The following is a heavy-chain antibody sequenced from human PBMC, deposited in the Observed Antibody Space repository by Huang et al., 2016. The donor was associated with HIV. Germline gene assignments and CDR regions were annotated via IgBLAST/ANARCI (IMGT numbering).Heavy chain of an antibody. CDR1: GFPFNNHA. CDR3: ARAKDTWDAYDI. Sequence: QVQLVESGGGVVQPGRSLRLSCAASGFPFNNHAMPWVRQAPGKGRDWVAVISKDGSNNYYADSVKGRFTISRDSSKSTLFLHMTSLRTEDTAVYYCARAKDTWDAYDIWGQGTMVIVSS. V-gene: IGHV3-30-3*01. CDR2: ISKDGSNN. J-gene: IGHJ3*02. D-gene: IGHD5-18*01.